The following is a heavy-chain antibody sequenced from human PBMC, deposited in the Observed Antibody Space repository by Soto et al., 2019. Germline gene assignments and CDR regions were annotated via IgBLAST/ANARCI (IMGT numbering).Heavy chain of an antibody. CDR1: GGSITYINNHY. J-gene: IGHJ6*02. CDR3: TRQGFGVLHGLVDV. CDR2: ISDIAYT. D-gene: IGHD3-10*01. Sequence: QVQLQASGPGLVKPSETLSLTCTVSGGSITYINNHYCCWFRLPPGKGLGWIGYISDIAYTSYNPSRKGRVSISVDSSKNQFSLTLTPVTAADTAVYYCTRQGFGVLHGLVDVWGQGTTVTVSS. V-gene: IGHV4-61*05.